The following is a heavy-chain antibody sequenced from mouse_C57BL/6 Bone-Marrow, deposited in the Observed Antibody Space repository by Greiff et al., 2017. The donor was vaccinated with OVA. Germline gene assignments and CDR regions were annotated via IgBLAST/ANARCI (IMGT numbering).Heavy chain of an antibody. J-gene: IGHJ1*03. D-gene: IGHD1-1*01. CDR3: ARTQNYDGSSYWYFDV. CDR1: GYAFSSSW. V-gene: IGHV1-82*01. Sequence: QVQLTEPYRDLVKPGASVKISCKASGYAFSSSWMNWVKQRPGKGLEWIGRIYPGDGATNYTEKFKGQATLTVDKSSSTAYMVLSSLTCEDSAVYDGARTQNYDGSSYWYFDVWGTGTTVTVSS. CDR2: IYPGDGAT.